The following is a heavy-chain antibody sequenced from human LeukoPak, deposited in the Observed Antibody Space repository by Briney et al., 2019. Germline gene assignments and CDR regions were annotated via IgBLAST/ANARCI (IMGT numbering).Heavy chain of an antibody. D-gene: IGHD2-15*01. V-gene: IGHV4-59*11. CDR3: ARGSLGYCSGGSCYSGFDP. CDR2: IYNSGST. J-gene: IGHJ5*02. Sequence: PSETLSLTCTVSGGSIGSHYWSWIRQPPGKGLEWIGYIYNSGSTNYNPALKSRVTISVDTSKNQFSLKLSSVTAADTAVYYCARGSLGYCSGGSCYSGFDPWGQGTLVSVSS. CDR1: GGSIGSHY.